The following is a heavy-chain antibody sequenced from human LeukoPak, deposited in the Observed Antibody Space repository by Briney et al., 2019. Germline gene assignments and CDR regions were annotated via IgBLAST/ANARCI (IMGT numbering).Heavy chain of an antibody. J-gene: IGHJ4*02. CDR2: IKQDGSEK. V-gene: IGHV3-7*03. CDR1: GFPFSSRW. CDR3: ARARRGYPDY. Sequence: PGGSLRLSCTSSGFPFSSRWMSWVRQAPGKGLEWVANIKQDGSEKYYVDSVKGRFTISRDNAKNSLYLQMNSLRAEDTAVYYCARARRGYPDYWGQGTLVTVSS. D-gene: IGHD3-22*01.